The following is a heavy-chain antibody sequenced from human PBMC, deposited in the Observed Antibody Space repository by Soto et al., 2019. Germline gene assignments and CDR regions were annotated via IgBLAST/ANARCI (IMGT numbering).Heavy chain of an antibody. V-gene: IGHV3-23*01. CDR3: AKKPYDFWSGYYSETHDAYFDY. D-gene: IGHD3-3*01. J-gene: IGHJ4*02. CDR2: ISGSGGST. CDR1: GFTFSSYP. Sequence: GGSLRLSCAASGFTFSSYPMRWVRQAPGKRLEWVSAISGSGGSTYYADSVKGRFTISRDNSKNTLYLQMNSLRAEDTAVYYCAKKPYDFWSGYYSETHDAYFDYWGQGT.